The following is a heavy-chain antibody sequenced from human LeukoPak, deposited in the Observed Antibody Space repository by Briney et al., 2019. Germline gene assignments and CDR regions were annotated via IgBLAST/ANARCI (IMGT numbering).Heavy chain of an antibody. CDR2: IYYSGGT. V-gene: IGHV4-59*12. CDR1: GGSXXSYY. Sequence: ETLSLNCXVSGGSXXSYYWSWIRQPPGKGLEWIGYIYYSGGTNYNPSLKSRVTISVDTSKNQFSLKLSSVTAADTAVYYCARDAYDFWSGYFVYWGQGTLVTVSS. D-gene: IGHD3-3*01. CDR3: ARDAYDFWSGYFVY. J-gene: IGHJ4*02.